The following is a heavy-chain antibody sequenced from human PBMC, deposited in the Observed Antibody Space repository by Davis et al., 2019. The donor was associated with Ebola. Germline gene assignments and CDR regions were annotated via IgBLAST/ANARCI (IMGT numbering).Heavy chain of an antibody. V-gene: IGHV4-30-2*01. D-gene: IGHD5-24*01. J-gene: IGHJ4*02. CDR2: IHHSGTT. Sequence: SETLSLTCAVSGASISSDGYSWSWIRQPPGKGLEWIGYIHHSGTTYYNPSLKGRLTMSIDTFKNHFSLKLNSVTAADTAVYFCARARDSGKWLQFPFDFWGQGALVTVSS. CDR3: ARARDSGKWLQFPFDF. CDR1: GASISSDGYS.